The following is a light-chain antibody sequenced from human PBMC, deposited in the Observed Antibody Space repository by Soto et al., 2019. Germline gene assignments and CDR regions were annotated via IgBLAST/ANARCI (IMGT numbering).Light chain of an antibody. Sequence: DIVMTQSPLSLPVTPGEPASISCRSSQSLLHRSGYNYLAWYLQKPGPSPQLLISLGSNRAPGVPERVSGSGSGTDYTLTISRVEAEDVGVCYSMQGLQPSVTFGVRTKVAVK. V-gene: IGKV2-28*01. CDR3: MQGLQPSVT. CDR1: QSLLHRSGYNY. CDR2: LGS. J-gene: IGKJ4*01.